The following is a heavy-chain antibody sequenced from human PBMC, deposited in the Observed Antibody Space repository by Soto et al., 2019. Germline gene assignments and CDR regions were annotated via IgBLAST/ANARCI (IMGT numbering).Heavy chain of an antibody. CDR2: ISYDGSNK. CDR1: GFTFSSYG. V-gene: IGHV3-30*18. CDR3: AKDPTFYSSSSIPGGEYSDY. Sequence: GGSLRLSCAASGFTFSSYGMHWVRQAPGKGLEWVAVISYDGSNKYYADSVKGRFTISRDNSKNTLYLQMNSLRAEDTAVYYCAKDPTFYSSSSIPGGEYSDYWGQGTLVTVSS. D-gene: IGHD6-6*01. J-gene: IGHJ4*02.